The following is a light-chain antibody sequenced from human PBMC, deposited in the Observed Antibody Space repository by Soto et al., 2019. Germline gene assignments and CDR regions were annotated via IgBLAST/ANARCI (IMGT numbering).Light chain of an antibody. CDR2: GNS. J-gene: IGLJ3*02. CDR3: QSYDSSLSGWV. V-gene: IGLV1-40*01. Sequence: QSVLTQPPSVSGAPGQRVTISCTGSRSNIGAGYDVHWYQQLPGTAPKLLIYGNSNRPSGVTDRFSGSKSGTSASLAITGLQAEDEADYHCQSYDSSLSGWVFGGGTKLTVL. CDR1: RSNIGAGYD.